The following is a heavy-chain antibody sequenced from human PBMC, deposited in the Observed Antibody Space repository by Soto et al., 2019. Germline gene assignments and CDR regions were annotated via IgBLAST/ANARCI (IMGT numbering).Heavy chain of an antibody. CDR3: AKEGIYGDYGVDY. D-gene: IGHD4-17*01. V-gene: IGHV3-30*18. J-gene: IGHJ4*02. CDR1: GFTFSSYG. CDR2: ISYDGSNK. Sequence: PGGSLRLSCAASGFTFSSYGMHWVRQAPGKGLEWVAVISYDGSNKYYADSVKGRFTISRDNSKNTLYLQMNSLRAEDTAVYYCAKEGIYGDYGVDYWGQGTLVTVSS.